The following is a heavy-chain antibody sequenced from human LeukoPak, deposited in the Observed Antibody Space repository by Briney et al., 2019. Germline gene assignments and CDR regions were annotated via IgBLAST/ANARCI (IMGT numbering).Heavy chain of an antibody. CDR1: GGSFSGYY. CDR3: AKSNGYGLVDI. CDR2: IFYSGST. V-gene: IGHV4-34*12. D-gene: IGHD3-10*01. Sequence: SETLSLTCAVYGGSFSGYYWGWIRQPPGKGLEWIGNIFYSGSTYYSPSLRSRDTISLDTSRNQFSLKLNSVTAADTAVYYCAKSNGYGLVDIWGQGTMVTVSS. J-gene: IGHJ3*02.